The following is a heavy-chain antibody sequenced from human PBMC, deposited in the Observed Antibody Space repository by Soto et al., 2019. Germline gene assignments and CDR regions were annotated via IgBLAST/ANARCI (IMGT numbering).Heavy chain of an antibody. CDR2: INTYNGET. J-gene: IGHJ4*02. Sequence: QVQLVQSGAEVKKPGASVKVSGKTSGYTFTNYGFNWVRQAPGQGLEWMGWINTYNGETNYAQKFQGRVTMTTDTSTSTAYMELRGLRSDDTAIYYCAASQQFAYWGQGTLVSVSS. CDR3: AASQQFAY. CDR1: GYTFTNYG. V-gene: IGHV1-18*01. D-gene: IGHD6-13*01.